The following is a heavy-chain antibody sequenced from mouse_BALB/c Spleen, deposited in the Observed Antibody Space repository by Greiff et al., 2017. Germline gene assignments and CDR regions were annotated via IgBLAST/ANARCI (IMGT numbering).Heavy chain of an antibody. Sequence: LQQPGSELVRPGVSVKLSCKASGYTFTSYWMHWVKQRPGQGLEWIGNIYPGSGSTNYDEKFKSKATLTVDTSSSTAYMQLSSLTPEDSAVYYCYLYGNYEAYWGQGTLVTVSA. CDR3: YLYGNYEAY. V-gene: IGHV1S22*01. CDR2: IYPGSGST. CDR1: GYTFTSYW. D-gene: IGHD2-1*01. J-gene: IGHJ3*01.